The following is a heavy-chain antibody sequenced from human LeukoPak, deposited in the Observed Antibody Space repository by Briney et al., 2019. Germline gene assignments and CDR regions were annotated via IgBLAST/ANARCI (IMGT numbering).Heavy chain of an antibody. CDR2: IKNDGSDI. CDR1: GFTFRTYG. Sequence: GGSLRLSCAASGFTFRTYGMHWVRQAPGKGLEWVALIKNDGSDIYYGDSVRGRFTISRDNSKESLYLQMTSLRSEDTALYYCATDHPRGDYFESWGQGILVIVSS. D-gene: IGHD4-17*01. CDR3: ATDHPRGDYFES. V-gene: IGHV3-30*02. J-gene: IGHJ4*02.